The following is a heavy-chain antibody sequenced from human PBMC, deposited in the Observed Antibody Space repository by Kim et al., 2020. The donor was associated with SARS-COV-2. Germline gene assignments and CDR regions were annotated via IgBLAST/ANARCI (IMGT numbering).Heavy chain of an antibody. Sequence: TNYAQKFQGRVTMTRDTSISTAYMELSRLRSDDTAVYYCARSGYDSAFDIWGQGTMVTVSS. CDR2: T. J-gene: IGHJ3*02. D-gene: IGHD5-12*01. CDR3: ARSGYDSAFDI. V-gene: IGHV1-2*02.